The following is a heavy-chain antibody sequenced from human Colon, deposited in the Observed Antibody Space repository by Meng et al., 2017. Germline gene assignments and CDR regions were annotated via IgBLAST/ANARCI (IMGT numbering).Heavy chain of an antibody. J-gene: IGHJ4*02. CDR2: IRGKAYGGTT. CDR1: GFTFGVYA. Sequence: GGSLRLSCTTSGFTFGVYAINWVRQAPGKGLEWVVFIRGKAYGGTTEYAASVKGRFTISRDDSKSIAYVQMNSLKTDDTAVYYCTGGSGSYLGVYWGQGTLVTVSS. CDR3: TGGSGSYLGVY. V-gene: IGHV3-49*04. D-gene: IGHD3-10*01.